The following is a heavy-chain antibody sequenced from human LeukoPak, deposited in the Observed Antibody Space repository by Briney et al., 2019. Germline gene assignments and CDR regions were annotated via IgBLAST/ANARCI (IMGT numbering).Heavy chain of an antibody. Sequence: GASVKVSCKASGYTFTSYYMHWVRQAPGQGLEWMGIINPSGGSTSYAQKFQGRVTITADESTSTAYMELSSLRSEDTAVYYCARTEGATSYYYYYMDVWGKGTTVTVSS. J-gene: IGHJ6*03. CDR3: ARTEGATSYYYYYMDV. CDR2: INPSGGST. CDR1: GYTFTSYY. D-gene: IGHD1-26*01. V-gene: IGHV1-46*01.